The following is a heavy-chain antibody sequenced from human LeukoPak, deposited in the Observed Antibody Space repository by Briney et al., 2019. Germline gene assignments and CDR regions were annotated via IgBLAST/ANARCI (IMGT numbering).Heavy chain of an antibody. CDR1: GYTFTSYD. Sequence: ASVMVSCKASGYTFTSYDINWVRQATGQGLEWMGWMNPNSGDTNYAQKFQGRVTMTRDTSISTAYMELSRLRSDDTAVYYCARWGIVVVVAATDARGFDPWGQGTLVTVSS. J-gene: IGHJ5*02. CDR2: MNPNSGDT. V-gene: IGHV1-2*02. D-gene: IGHD2-15*01. CDR3: ARWGIVVVVAATDARGFDP.